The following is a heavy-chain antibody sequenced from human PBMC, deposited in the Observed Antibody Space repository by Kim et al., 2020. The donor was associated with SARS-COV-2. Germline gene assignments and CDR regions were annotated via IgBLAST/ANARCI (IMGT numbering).Heavy chain of an antibody. J-gene: IGHJ4*02. CDR3: AKDTTSGWRRFDY. D-gene: IGHD6-19*01. V-gene: IGHV3-43*01. Sequence: YANYVKGRFTISRDNSKNSRYLPMNSLRTEDTALYYCAKDTTSGWRRFDYWGQGTLVTVSS.